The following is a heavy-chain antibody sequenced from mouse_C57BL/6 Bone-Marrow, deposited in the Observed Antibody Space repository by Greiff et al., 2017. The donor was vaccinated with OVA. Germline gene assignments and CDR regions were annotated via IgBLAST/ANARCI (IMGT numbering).Heavy chain of an antibody. CDR1: GYTFTSYW. J-gene: IGHJ2*01. CDR3: ARRIYYDYGGPYFDY. CDR2: IDPSDSYT. V-gene: IGHV1-69*01. Sequence: VQLQQPGAELVMPGASVKLSCKASGYTFTSYWMHWVKQRPGQGLEWIGEIDPSDSYTNYNQKFKGKSTLTVDKSSSTAYMQLSSLTSEDSAVYYCARRIYYDYGGPYFDYWGQGTTLTVSS. D-gene: IGHD2-4*01.